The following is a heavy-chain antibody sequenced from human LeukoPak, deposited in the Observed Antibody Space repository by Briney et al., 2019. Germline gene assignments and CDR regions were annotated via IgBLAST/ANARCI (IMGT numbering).Heavy chain of an antibody. V-gene: IGHV3-74*01. CDR1: GFTFSSDW. CDR2: INRDGRST. D-gene: IGHD1-26*01. CDR3: AVPQWELLN. Sequence: GGSLRLSCAASGFTFSSDWMHWVRQAPGKGLVWVSRINRDGRSTTYADSVKGRFTISRDNSKNTLYLQMNSLRAEDTAVYSCAVPQWELLNWGQGTLVTVSS. J-gene: IGHJ4*02.